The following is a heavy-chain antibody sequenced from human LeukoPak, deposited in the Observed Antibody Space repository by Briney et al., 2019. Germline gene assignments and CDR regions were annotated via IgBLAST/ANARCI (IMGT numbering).Heavy chain of an antibody. CDR2: INHSGST. Sequence: SETLSLTCAVYGGSFSGYYWSWIRQPPGKGLEWIGEINHSGSTNYSPSLKSRVTISVDTSKNQFSLKLSSVTAADTAVYYCARGSGPTTVVTPPFQHWGQGTLVTVSS. J-gene: IGHJ1*01. CDR1: GGSFSGYY. CDR3: ARGSGPTTVVTPPFQH. D-gene: IGHD4-23*01. V-gene: IGHV4-34*01.